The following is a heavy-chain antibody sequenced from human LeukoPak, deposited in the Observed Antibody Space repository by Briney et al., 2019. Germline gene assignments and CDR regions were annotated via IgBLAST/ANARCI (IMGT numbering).Heavy chain of an antibody. V-gene: IGHV3-23*01. Sequence: GGSLRLSCAASGFTFSSYAMSWVRQAPGKGLEWVSAISGSGGSTYYADSVKGRFAISRDNSKNTLYLQMNSLRAEDTAVYYCAKETGRDGYNDHFDYWGQGTLVTVSS. J-gene: IGHJ4*02. D-gene: IGHD5-24*01. CDR3: AKETGRDGYNDHFDY. CDR1: GFTFSSYA. CDR2: ISGSGGST.